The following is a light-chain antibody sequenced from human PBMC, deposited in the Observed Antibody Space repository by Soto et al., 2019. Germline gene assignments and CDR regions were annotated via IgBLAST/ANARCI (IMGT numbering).Light chain of an antibody. Sequence: DIQMTQSPSTLFASVGGRCTITCRASQSISSWLAWYQQKPGKAPKLLIYKASSLESGVPSRFSGSGSGTEFTLTISSLQPDDFATYYCQQYKSYSATFGQGTRLEIK. CDR2: KAS. V-gene: IGKV1-5*03. CDR3: QQYKSYSAT. CDR1: QSISSW. J-gene: IGKJ5*01.